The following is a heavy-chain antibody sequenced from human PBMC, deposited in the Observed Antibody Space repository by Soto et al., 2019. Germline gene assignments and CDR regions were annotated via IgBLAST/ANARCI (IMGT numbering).Heavy chain of an antibody. V-gene: IGHV3-30-3*01. J-gene: IGHJ4*02. CDR3: AREFLDGTTLS. Sequence: PGGSLRLSCAASGFTFSSYAMHWVRQAPGKGLEWVAVISYDGSNKYYADSVKGRFTISRDNSKNTLYLQMNSLRAEDTAVYYCAREFLDGTTLSRAQRTPVTVSS. CDR2: ISYDGSNK. CDR1: GFTFSSYA. D-gene: IGHD1-1*01.